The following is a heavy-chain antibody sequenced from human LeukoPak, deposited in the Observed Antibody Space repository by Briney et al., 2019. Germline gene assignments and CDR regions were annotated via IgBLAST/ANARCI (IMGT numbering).Heavy chain of an antibody. CDR1: GFTFSSYA. V-gene: IGHV3-23*01. J-gene: IGHJ4*02. Sequence: GGSLRLSCAASGFTFSSYAMSWVRQAPGKGLEWVSAIGGSGGSTYYADSVKGRFTISRDNSKNTLYLQMNSLRAEDTAVYYCAKDPLGYYYDSSGYWDYWGQGTLVSVSS. CDR2: IGGSGGST. D-gene: IGHD3-22*01. CDR3: AKDPLGYYYDSSGYWDY.